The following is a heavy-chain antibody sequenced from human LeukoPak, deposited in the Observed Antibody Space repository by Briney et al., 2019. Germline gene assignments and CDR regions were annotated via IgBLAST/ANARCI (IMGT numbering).Heavy chain of an antibody. Sequence: ASVKVSCKASGGTFSSYAISWVRQAPGQGLEWMGGIIPIFGTANYAQKFQGRVTITADESTCTAYMELSSLRSEDTAVYYCARGGYSGYDYPSFDYWGQGTLVTVSS. CDR2: IIPIFGTA. J-gene: IGHJ4*02. D-gene: IGHD5-12*01. CDR3: ARGGYSGYDYPSFDY. V-gene: IGHV1-69*01. CDR1: GGTFSSYA.